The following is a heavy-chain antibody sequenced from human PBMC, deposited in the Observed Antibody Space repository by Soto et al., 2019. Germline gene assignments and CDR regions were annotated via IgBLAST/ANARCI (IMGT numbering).Heavy chain of an antibody. CDR1: GFTFSSYA. CDR2: ISYDGSNK. J-gene: IGHJ4*02. D-gene: IGHD3-10*01. Sequence: GGSLRLSCAASGFTFSSYAMHWVRQAPGKGLEWVAVISYDGSNKYYADSVKGRFTISRDNSKNTLYLQMNSLRAEDTAVYYCARGPFYGSGTYAGTPDYWGQGTLVTVYS. CDR3: ARGPFYGSGTYAGTPDY. V-gene: IGHV3-30-3*01.